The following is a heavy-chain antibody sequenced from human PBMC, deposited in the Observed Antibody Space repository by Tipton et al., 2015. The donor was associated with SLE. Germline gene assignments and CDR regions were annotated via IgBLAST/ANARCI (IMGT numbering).Heavy chain of an antibody. D-gene: IGHD6-19*01. V-gene: IGHV3-48*01. CDR3: ARGGGWYCNF. CDR2: ISSSSSSI. Sequence: SLRLSCAASGFTFSTYAMNWVRQAPGKGLEWVSYISSSSSSIYYADSVKGRFTISRDNAKNSLYLQMNSLRAEDTAVYYCARGGGWYCNFWGQGTLVTVSS. J-gene: IGHJ4*02. CDR1: GFTFSTYA.